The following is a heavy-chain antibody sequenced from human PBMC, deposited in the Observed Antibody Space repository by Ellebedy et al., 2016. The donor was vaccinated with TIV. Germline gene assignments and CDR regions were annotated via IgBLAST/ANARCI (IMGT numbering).Heavy chain of an antibody. CDR3: ARIPTTVTKPSEVYFDN. CDR1: PFTFSTYG. V-gene: IGHV3-30*03. D-gene: IGHD4-11*01. Sequence: GESLKISXAASPFTFSTYGMHWVRQAPVKGLDWEPLISNDGSKRYNGDSMKGRFTISRDNAKNSLYLQMNSLRADDTAVYYCARIPTTVTKPSEVYFDNWGQGTLVTVSS. CDR2: ISNDGSKR. J-gene: IGHJ4*02.